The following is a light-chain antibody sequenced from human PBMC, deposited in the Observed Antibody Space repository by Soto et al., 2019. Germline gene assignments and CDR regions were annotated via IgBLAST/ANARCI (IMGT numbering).Light chain of an antibody. V-gene: IGLV2-8*01. Sequence: QSALTQPPSASGSPGQSVTISCTGTSSDVGGYNYVSWYQQHPGKAPKLMIYEVSKRPSGVPDRFSGSKSGNTASLTVSGLQAEDEADYHCSSHAGSNIYVFGTGTKVTVL. CDR2: EVS. CDR3: SSHAGSNIYV. CDR1: SSDVGGYNY. J-gene: IGLJ1*01.